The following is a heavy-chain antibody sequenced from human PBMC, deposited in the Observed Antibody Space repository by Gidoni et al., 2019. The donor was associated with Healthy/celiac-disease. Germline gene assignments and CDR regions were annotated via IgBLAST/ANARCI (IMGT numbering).Heavy chain of an antibody. CDR2: IYYSGST. J-gene: IGHJ5*02. CDR3: ALYSGSYGWFDT. V-gene: IGHV4-39*01. CDR1: GGSISSSSYY. Sequence: QLQLQESGPGLVKPSETLSLTCTVSGGSISSSSYYWGWIRQPPGKGLEWIGSIYYSGSTYYNPSLKSRVTISVDTSKNQFSLKLSSVTAADTAVYYCALYSGSYGWFDTWGQGTLVTVSS. D-gene: IGHD1-26*01.